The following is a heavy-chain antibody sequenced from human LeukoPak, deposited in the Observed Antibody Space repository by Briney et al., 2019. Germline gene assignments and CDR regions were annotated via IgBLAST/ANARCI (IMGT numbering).Heavy chain of an antibody. CDR1: GGSFSGYY. Sequence: PSETLSLTCAVYGGSFSGYYWSWIRQPPGKGLEWNGEINHSGSTNYNPSLKSRVTISVDTSKNQFSLKLSSVTAADTAVYYCARVRRGTFDYWGQGTLVTVSS. D-gene: IGHD3-16*01. J-gene: IGHJ4*02. CDR2: INHSGST. V-gene: IGHV4-34*01. CDR3: ARVRRGTFDY.